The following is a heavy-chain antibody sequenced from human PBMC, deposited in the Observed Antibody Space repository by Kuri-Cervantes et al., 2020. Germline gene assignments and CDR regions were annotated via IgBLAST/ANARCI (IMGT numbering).Heavy chain of an antibody. D-gene: IGHD3-3*01. CDR1: GFTFSSYW. V-gene: IGHV3-7*01. CDR2: IKQDGSEK. J-gene: IGHJ3*02. Sequence: ETLSLTCAASGFTFSSYWMSWVRQAPGKGLEWVANIKQDGSEKYYVDSVKGRFTISRDNAKSSLYLQMNSLRAEDTAVYYCAREAGILRFLEWPWGDAFDIWGQGTMVTVSS. CDR3: AREAGILRFLEWPWGDAFDI.